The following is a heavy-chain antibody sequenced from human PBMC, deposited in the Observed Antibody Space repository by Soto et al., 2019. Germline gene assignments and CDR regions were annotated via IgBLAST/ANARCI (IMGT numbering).Heavy chain of an antibody. CDR2: IYYSGST. J-gene: IGHJ5*02. V-gene: IGHV4-59*08. Sequence: PSETLSLTCTVSGGSISSYYWSWIRQPPGKGLEWIGYIYYSGSTNYNPSLKSRVTISVDTSKNQFSLKLSSVTAADTAVYYCARLSCSGGSCYLPTRVFDPWGQGTLVTVSS. CDR1: GGSISSYY. D-gene: IGHD2-15*01. CDR3: ARLSCSGGSCYLPTRVFDP.